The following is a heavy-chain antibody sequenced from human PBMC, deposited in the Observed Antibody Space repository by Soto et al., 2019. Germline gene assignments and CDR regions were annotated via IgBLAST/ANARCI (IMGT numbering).Heavy chain of an antibody. CDR1: GFTFSSYA. CDR2: ISGSGGST. J-gene: IGHJ4*02. D-gene: IGHD1-26*01. CDR3: AKGLGAPHLFFDY. V-gene: IGHV3-23*01. Sequence: PGGSLRLSCAASGFTFSSYAMSWVRQAPGKGLEWVSAISGSGGSTYYADSVKGRFTISRDNSKNTLYLQMNSLRAVDTAVYYCAKGLGAPHLFFDYWGQGTLVTVSS.